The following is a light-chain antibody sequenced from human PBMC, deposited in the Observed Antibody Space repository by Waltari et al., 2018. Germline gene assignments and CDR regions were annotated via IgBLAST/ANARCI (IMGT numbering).Light chain of an antibody. V-gene: IGLV2-14*03. Sequence: QSALTQPASVSGSPGQSITISCTGTSSDVGGYNYVSWSQQHPGKAPKLMIYDVNNRPSGVSNRFSGSKSGNTASLTISGLQAEDEADYYCSSFTSSSTWVFGGGTKLTVL. CDR2: DVN. CDR3: SSFTSSSTWV. J-gene: IGLJ3*02. CDR1: SSDVGGYNY.